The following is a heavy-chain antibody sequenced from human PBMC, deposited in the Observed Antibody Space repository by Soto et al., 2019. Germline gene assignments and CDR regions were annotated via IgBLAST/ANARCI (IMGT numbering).Heavy chain of an antibody. V-gene: IGHV1-2*06. CDR2: INPKSGDT. D-gene: IGHD2-8*02. CDR1: GYPFTAYY. Sequence: DSVKVSFKASGYPFTAYYIYLVRQAPGQGLEWVGRINPKSGDTNYAQRFQGRVTMTRDTSISTAYMEVSSLRSDDTAFYYCATLKQAPGGIDNWGQGTMVTVSS. CDR3: ATLKQAPGGIDN. J-gene: IGHJ4*02.